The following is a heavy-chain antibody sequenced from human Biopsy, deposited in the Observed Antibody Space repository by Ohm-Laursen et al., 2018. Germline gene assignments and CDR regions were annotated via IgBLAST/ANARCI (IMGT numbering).Heavy chain of an antibody. CDR2: ITSGGSTT. CDR1: GFTFSDYY. Sequence: SLRLSCAASGFTFSDYYMSRIRQAPGKGLEWVSYITSGGSTTDYEDSVKGRFTISRDNAKSSLFLQMNSLRAEDTAVYYCARDVEGFYSYAMDVWGQGTTVTVSS. CDR3: ARDVEGFYSYAMDV. J-gene: IGHJ6*02. V-gene: IGHV3-11*01. D-gene: IGHD5-24*01.